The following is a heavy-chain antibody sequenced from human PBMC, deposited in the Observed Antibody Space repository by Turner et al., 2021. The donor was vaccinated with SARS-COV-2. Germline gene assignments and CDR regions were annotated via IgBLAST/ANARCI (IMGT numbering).Heavy chain of an antibody. V-gene: IGHV3-33*01. J-gene: IGHJ4*02. D-gene: IGHD3-22*01. Sequence: VQLVESGCGVVQPGMTLSLSCAAPGFPFSSYGLHWVRQAPGKGLEWVAVKYYGDSVKGRFTISRDNSKNTLYLQMNSLRAEETAVYYCARDGACYYDSSGNLDYWGQGTLVTVSS. CDR1: GFPFSSYG. CDR3: ARDGACYYDSSGNLDY. CDR2: K.